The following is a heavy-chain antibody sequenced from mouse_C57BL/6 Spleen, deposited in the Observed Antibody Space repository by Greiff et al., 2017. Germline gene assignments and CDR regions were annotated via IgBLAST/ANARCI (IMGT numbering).Heavy chain of an antibody. J-gene: IGHJ2*01. Sequence: VQLQQPGAELVRPGSSVKLSCKASGYTFTSYWLHWVKQRPIQGLEWIGNIDPSDSETHYNQKFKDKATLTVDKSSSTAYMQLSSLTSEDSAVYYCALYDYGYFDYWGQGTTLTVSS. CDR3: ALYDYGYFDY. CDR1: GYTFTSYW. CDR2: IDPSDSET. D-gene: IGHD2-4*01. V-gene: IGHV1-52*01.